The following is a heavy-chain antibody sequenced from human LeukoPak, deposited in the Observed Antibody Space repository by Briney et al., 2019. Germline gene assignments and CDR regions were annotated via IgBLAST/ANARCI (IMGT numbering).Heavy chain of an antibody. D-gene: IGHD1-1*01. CDR1: GFTFSSYW. CDR2: INTDGSST. Sequence: GGSLRLSCAASGFTFSSYWMHWVRPAPGKGLVGVSRINTDGSSTSYADSVKGRFTISRDNAKNTLYLQMNSLRAEDTAVYYCARVEGAKLAVDYWGQGTLVTVSS. J-gene: IGHJ4*02. V-gene: IGHV3-74*01. CDR3: ARVEGAKLAVDY.